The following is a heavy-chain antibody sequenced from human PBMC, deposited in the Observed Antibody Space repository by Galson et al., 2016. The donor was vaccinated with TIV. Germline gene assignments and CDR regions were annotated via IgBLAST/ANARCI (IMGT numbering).Heavy chain of an antibody. J-gene: IGHJ4*02. V-gene: IGHV3-33*08. Sequence: SLRLSCAASGFTFSIFAMTWVRQAPGKGLEWVAVIWYDGSNKYYADSVKGRFTISRDNSKNTLDLQMNSLRAEDTAVYYCARSPSRGYYWSIDYWGQGTLVTVSS. CDR2: IWYDGSNK. CDR1: GFTFSIFA. CDR3: ARSPSRGYYWSIDY. D-gene: IGHD3-22*01.